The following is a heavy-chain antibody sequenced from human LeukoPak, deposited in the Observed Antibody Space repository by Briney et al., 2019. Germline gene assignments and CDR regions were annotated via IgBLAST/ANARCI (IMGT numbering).Heavy chain of an antibody. J-gene: IGHJ4*02. CDR3: ARSSSGWYS. D-gene: IGHD6-19*01. V-gene: IGHV3-74*01. CDR2: INTDGSTT. CDR1: GLTFSSYW. Sequence: GGSLRLSCAASGLTFSSYWMPWVRHAPGKGLVWVSRINTDGSTTSYADSVKGRFTISRDNAKNMLYLQMNSLRAEDTAVYYCARSSSGWYSWGQGTLVTVSS.